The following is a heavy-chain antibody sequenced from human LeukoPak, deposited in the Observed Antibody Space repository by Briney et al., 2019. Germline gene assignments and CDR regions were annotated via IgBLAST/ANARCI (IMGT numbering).Heavy chain of an antibody. V-gene: IGHV1-18*01. CDR3: ARGSYDSSDFEYFQH. CDR2: ISAYIGNT. Sequence: EASVKVSCKASGYTFTSYGISWVRQAAGQGLEWMGWISAYIGNTNYAQRFQGRATMTRDTSISTAYMEKRRLTSDDTAVYYCARGSYDSSDFEYFQHWGQGTLVTVSS. D-gene: IGHD3-22*01. CDR1: GYTFTSYG. J-gene: IGHJ1*01.